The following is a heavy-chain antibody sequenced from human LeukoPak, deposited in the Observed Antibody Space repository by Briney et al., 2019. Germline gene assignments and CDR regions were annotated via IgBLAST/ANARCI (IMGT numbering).Heavy chain of an antibody. CDR3: ARDVRGGTYLTD. V-gene: IGHV3-7*01. Sequence: GGSLRLSCAASGFTFSNYWMSWVRQAPGKGLEWVANMIQDGSEKYYVDSVKGRFTISRDNARNSVYLQMNSLRAEDTAMYHCARDVRGGTYLTDSGQGTLVTVSS. J-gene: IGHJ4*02. CDR2: MIQDGSEK. D-gene: IGHD1-26*01. CDR1: GFTFSNYW.